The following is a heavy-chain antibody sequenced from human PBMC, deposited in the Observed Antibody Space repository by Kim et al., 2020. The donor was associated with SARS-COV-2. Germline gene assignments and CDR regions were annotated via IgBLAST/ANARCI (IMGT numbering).Heavy chain of an antibody. CDR2: ISSSSSYI. Sequence: GGSLRLSCAASGFTFSSYSMNWVRQAPGKGLEWVSSISSSSSYIYYADSVKGRFTISRDNAKNSLYLQMNSLRAEDTAVYYCARARGSVARDGGGYWGQGTLVTVSS. V-gene: IGHV3-21*01. D-gene: IGHD3-10*01. J-gene: IGHJ4*02. CDR3: ARARGSVARDGGGY. CDR1: GFTFSSYS.